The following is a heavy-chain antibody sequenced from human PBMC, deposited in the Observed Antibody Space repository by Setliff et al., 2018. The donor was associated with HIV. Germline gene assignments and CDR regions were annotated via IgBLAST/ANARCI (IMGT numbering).Heavy chain of an antibody. Sequence: PSETLSLTCAVYGGSFNVYYWGWIRQPPGKGLEWIGTVYYSGSTYYNPSLKSRVTISIDTSENQFSLKLSSVTAADTAVYYCARDGYSSSWYVISGSFDYWGQGILVTVSS. CDR3: ARDGYSSSWYVISGSFDY. J-gene: IGHJ4*02. V-gene: IGHV4-34*01. CDR2: VYYSGST. CDR1: GGSFNVYY. D-gene: IGHD6-13*01.